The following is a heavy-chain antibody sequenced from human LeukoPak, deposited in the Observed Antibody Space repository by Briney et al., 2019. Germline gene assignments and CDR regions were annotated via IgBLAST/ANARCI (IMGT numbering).Heavy chain of an antibody. Sequence: VASVKVSCKASGYTFTSYGISWVRQAPGQGLEWMRWISAYNGNTNYAQKLQGRVTMTTDTSTSTAYMELRSLRSDDTAVYYCARDLITMFNWFDPWGQGTLVTVSS. CDR1: GYTFTSYG. J-gene: IGHJ5*02. CDR3: ARDLITMFNWFDP. D-gene: IGHD3-10*02. CDR2: ISAYNGNT. V-gene: IGHV1-18*01.